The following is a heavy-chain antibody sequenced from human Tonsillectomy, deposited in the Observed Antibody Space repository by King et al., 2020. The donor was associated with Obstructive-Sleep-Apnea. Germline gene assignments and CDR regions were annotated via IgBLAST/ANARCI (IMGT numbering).Heavy chain of an antibody. CDR2: IKLSGST. D-gene: IGHD3-3*01. CDR3: AKGSVFGP. J-gene: IGHJ5*02. Sequence: VQLQQWGAGLLKPSETLSLTCAVNGESLRGYFWSWIRQTPGRGLEWIVEIKLSGSTNYNPSLKIRVTMSVDTSKNHMSLELRSVTAADTALYYCAKGSVFGPWGQGTLVTVSS. CDR1: GESLRGYF. V-gene: IGHV4-34*01.